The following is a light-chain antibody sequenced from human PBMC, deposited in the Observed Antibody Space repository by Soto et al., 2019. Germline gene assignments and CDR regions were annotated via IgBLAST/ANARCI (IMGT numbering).Light chain of an antibody. CDR2: DAS. CDR3: QQYHRASIT. Sequence: DIQMTQSPSTLSASVGDRVTITCRASQSLNNWLAWYQQRPGKAPKLLIYDASTLERGVPSRFSGTGSGTEFTLTISSLQPDDFATYYCQQYHRASITFGQGTRLAIK. J-gene: IGKJ5*01. V-gene: IGKV1-5*01. CDR1: QSLNNW.